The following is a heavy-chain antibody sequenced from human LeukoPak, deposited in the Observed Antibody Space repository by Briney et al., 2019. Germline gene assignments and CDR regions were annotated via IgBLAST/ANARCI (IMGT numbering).Heavy chain of an antibody. CDR1: GFTFSSYA. V-gene: IGHV3-23*01. CDR2: ISGSGGST. J-gene: IGHJ4*02. Sequence: GGSLRLSCAASGFTFSSYAMSWVRQAPGKGLEWVSAISGSGGSTYYADSVKGRFTISRDNSKNTLSLQMNSLRAEDTAVYYCARHEGYSSSQPFGYWGQGTLVTVSS. CDR3: ARHEGYSSSQPFGY. D-gene: IGHD6-13*01.